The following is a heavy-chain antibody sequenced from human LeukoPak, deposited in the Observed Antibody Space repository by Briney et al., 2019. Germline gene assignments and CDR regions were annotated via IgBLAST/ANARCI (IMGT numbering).Heavy chain of an antibody. CDR2: ISSSGTTI. J-gene: IGHJ6*02. Sequence: GGSLRLSCAAFGFTFRSYDMNWVRQAPGKGLEWVSYISSSGTTIYYADSVKGRFTISRDNAKNSLYLQMSSLRAEDTAVYYCAKALATRHMDVWGQGTTVTVS. V-gene: IGHV3-48*03. CDR1: GFTFRSYD. CDR3: AKALATRHMDV.